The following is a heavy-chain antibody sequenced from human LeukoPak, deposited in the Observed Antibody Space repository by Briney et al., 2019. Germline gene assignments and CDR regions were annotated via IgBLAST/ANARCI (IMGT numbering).Heavy chain of an antibody. D-gene: IGHD3-10*01. Sequence: PSETLSLTCAVYGGSFSGYYWSWIRHPPGKGLEWIGEINHSGSTNYNPSLKSRVTISVDTSKNQFSLKLSSVTAADTAVYYCARGARMRVRKNWFDPWGQGTLVTVSS. J-gene: IGHJ5*02. CDR1: GGSFSGYY. V-gene: IGHV4-34*01. CDR2: INHSGST. CDR3: ARGARMRVRKNWFDP.